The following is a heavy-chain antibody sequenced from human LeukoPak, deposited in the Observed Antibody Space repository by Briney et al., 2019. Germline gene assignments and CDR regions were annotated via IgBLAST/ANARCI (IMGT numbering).Heavy chain of an antibody. CDR2: ISDSGGTT. V-gene: IGHV3-23*01. CDR3: AKDARRSSGWYFFDH. Sequence: PGGSLRLSCAASGFTFSMAWVSWVRQAPGKGLEWVSVISDSGGTTYYADSVKGRFTISRDNYRDTLYLQMNSLRVEDTDVYYCAKDARRSSGWYFFDHWGQGTLVTVSS. J-gene: IGHJ4*02. CDR1: GFTFSMAW. D-gene: IGHD6-19*01.